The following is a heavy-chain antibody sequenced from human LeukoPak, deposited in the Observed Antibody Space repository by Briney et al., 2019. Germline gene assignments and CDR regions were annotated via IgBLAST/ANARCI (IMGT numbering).Heavy chain of an antibody. CDR2: ISYDGSNK. V-gene: IGHV3-30*18. Sequence: GRSLRLSCAASGFTFSSYGMHWVRQAPGKGLEWVAVISYDGSNKYYADSVKGRFTISRDNSKNTLYLQMNSLRAEDTAVYCCAKDPASTYYYDFWSGLGTNFDYWGQGTLVTVSS. D-gene: IGHD3-3*01. CDR3: AKDPASTYYYDFWSGLGTNFDY. J-gene: IGHJ4*02. CDR1: GFTFSSYG.